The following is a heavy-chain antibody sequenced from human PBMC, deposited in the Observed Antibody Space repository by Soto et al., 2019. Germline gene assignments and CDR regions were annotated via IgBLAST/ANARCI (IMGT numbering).Heavy chain of an antibody. Sequence: SETLSLTCAVYGGSFSGYYWSWIRQPPGKGLEWIGEINHSGSTNYNPSLKSRVTISVDTSKNQFSLKLSSVTAADTAVYYCGRGLRRGRLDNGWYWGQGTLVTVSS. CDR3: GRGLRRGRLDNGWY. CDR2: INHSGST. J-gene: IGHJ4*02. V-gene: IGHV4-34*01. CDR1: GGSFSGYY. D-gene: IGHD6-19*01.